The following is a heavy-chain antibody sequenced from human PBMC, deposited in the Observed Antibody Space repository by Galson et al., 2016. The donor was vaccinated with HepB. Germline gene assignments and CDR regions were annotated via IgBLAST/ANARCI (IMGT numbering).Heavy chain of an antibody. J-gene: IGHJ4*02. D-gene: IGHD3-10*01. V-gene: IGHV3-21*06. CDR3: SRWSRGTGSSLDF. Sequence: SLRLSCAASGGNFSTITVNWVRQVPGQGLEWVSSISCSNLYIYYEDSLKGRFTVSRDNSENSLFLQMNSLGAEDTAIYYCSRWSRGTGSSLDFWGQGTLVTVSS. CDR2: ISCSNLYI. CDR1: GGNFSTIT.